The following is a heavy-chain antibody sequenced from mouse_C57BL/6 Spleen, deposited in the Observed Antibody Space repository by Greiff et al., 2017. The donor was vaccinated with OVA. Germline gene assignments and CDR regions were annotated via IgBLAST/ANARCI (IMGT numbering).Heavy chain of an antibody. CDR1: GYTFTSYW. CDR3: ARNPIYYYGSSIDY. CDR2: INPSNGGT. J-gene: IGHJ2*01. V-gene: IGHV1-53*01. D-gene: IGHD1-1*01. Sequence: QVQLQQPGTELVKPGASVNLSCKASGYTFTSYWMHWVKQRPGQGLEWIGNINPSNGGTNYNEKFKSKATLTVDKSSSTAYMQLSSLTSEDSAVYYCARNPIYYYGSSIDYWGQGTTLTVSS.